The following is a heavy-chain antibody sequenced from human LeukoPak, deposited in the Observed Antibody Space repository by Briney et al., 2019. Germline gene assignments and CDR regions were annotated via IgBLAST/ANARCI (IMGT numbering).Heavy chain of an antibody. J-gene: IGHJ4*02. CDR2: TSGDEYST. CDR3: TRDLMTGFSSGWYFGS. CDR1: GLMFENFA. Sequence: GGSLRLSCAASGLMFENFAMSWVRQAPGKGLEWVAVTSGDEYSTHYAESVRGRFIISTDVSKNSLYLQMNSLRGDDTAVYYCTRDLMTGFSSGWYFGSWGQGTLVTVSS. V-gene: IGHV3-23*01. D-gene: IGHD6-19*01.